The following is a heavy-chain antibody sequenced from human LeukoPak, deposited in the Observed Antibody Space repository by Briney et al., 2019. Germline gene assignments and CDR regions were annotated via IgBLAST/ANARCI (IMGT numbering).Heavy chain of an antibody. V-gene: IGHV3-7*01. D-gene: IGHD5-18*01. Sequence: PGGSLRLSCAASGFSFSSYWVSWVRQAPGKGLEWVANIQEDGSVKYYVDSVKGRFTISRDNSKNTLYLRMNSLRAEDTAVYYCAKDVWDTAMAPYYFDYWGQGTLVTVSS. CDR2: IQEDGSVK. CDR1: GFSFSSYW. J-gene: IGHJ4*02. CDR3: AKDVWDTAMAPYYFDY.